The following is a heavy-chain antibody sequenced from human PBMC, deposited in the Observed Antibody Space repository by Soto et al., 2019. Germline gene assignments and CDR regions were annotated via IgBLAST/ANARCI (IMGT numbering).Heavy chain of an antibody. V-gene: IGHV3-73*01. Sequence: GGSLRLSCAASGFTFSGSAMHWVRQASGKGLEWVGRIRTKAHSYETDYSESVKGRFTISRDDSNNSAYLQMNSLKTEDTAVYYCTSGYYDSSGPNWGQGTLVTVSS. CDR3: TSGYYDSSGPN. CDR1: GFTFSGSA. CDR2: IRTKAHSYET. D-gene: IGHD3-22*01. J-gene: IGHJ4*02.